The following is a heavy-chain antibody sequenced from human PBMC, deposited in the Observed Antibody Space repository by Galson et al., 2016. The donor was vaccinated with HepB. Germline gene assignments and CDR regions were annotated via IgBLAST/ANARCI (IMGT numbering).Heavy chain of an antibody. V-gene: IGHV3-30*03. CDR2: VNYDGTKK. CDR3: ARDELRYGMDV. CDR1: GVTVSNNY. Sequence: SLRLSCAASGVTVSNNYMSWVRQAPGRGLEWVAAVNYDGTKKGYADSVKGRFAISRDESKNTLYLQMNSLRGDDTAVYFCARDELRYGMDVWGKGTTVTVSS. J-gene: IGHJ6*04. D-gene: IGHD4-23*01.